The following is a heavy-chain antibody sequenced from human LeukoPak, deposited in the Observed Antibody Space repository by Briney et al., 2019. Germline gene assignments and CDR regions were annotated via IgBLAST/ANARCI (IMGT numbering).Heavy chain of an antibody. D-gene: IGHD6-13*01. CDR1: GYTFTNFD. V-gene: IGHV1-8*01. J-gene: IGHJ4*02. Sequence: ASVKVSCKASGYTFTNFDINWVRQAPGQGLEWMGWMNPVSGNAGSAQKFQGRVTLTGDTSISTAYMELSSLRSDDTAFYYCARAPMGAAALYWGQGTLVTVSS. CDR2: MNPVSGNA. CDR3: ARAPMGAAALY.